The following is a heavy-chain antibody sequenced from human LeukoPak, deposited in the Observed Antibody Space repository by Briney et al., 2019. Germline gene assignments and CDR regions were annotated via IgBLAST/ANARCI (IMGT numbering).Heavy chain of an antibody. CDR1: GFTFTSHA. Sequence: PGGSLRLSCEVSGFTFTSHARTWVRQAPGKGLEWVSTVSGSGGGTYYADSVKGRFTISRDNAKNSLYLQMTSLRAEDTAVYYCARAESSYYYYYGMDVWGQGTTVTVSS. V-gene: IGHV3-23*01. D-gene: IGHD3-10*01. CDR2: VSGSGGGT. CDR3: ARAESSYYYYYGMDV. J-gene: IGHJ6*02.